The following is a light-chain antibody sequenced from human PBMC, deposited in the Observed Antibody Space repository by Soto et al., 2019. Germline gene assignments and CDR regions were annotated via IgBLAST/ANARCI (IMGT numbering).Light chain of an antibody. CDR3: ATWDDSLNGVV. Sequence: QSVLTQPPSASGTPGQSDTISCSGSSSNIGSNTVNWYQQLPGTAPKLLIYSNYQRPSGVPDRFSGSKSGTSASLAISGLQSEDEADYYWATWDDSLNGVVFGGGTKLTVL. J-gene: IGLJ2*01. CDR1: SSNIGSNT. CDR2: SNY. V-gene: IGLV1-44*01.